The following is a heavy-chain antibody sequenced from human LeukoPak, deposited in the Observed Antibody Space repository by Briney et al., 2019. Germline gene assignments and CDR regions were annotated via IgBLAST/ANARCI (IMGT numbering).Heavy chain of an antibody. Sequence: SVKVSCKASGGTFSSYAISWVRQAPGQGLEWMGGIIPIFGTANYAQKFQGRVTITADESTSTAYMELSSLRSEDTAVYYCARVGRDGYNNAFDIWGQGTMVTVSS. CDR1: GGTFSSYA. D-gene: IGHD5-24*01. V-gene: IGHV1-69*01. J-gene: IGHJ3*02. CDR2: IIPIFGTA. CDR3: ARVGRDGYNNAFDI.